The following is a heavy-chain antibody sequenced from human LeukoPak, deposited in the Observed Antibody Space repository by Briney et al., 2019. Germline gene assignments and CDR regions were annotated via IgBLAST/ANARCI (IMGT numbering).Heavy chain of an antibody. CDR1: GFTFSSYW. Sequence: HPGGSLRLSCAASGFTFSSYWMSWVRQAPGKGLEWVANIKQDGSEKYYVDSVKGRFTISRDNAKNSLYLQMNSLRAEDTAVYYCARIEYSSSSGNDYWGQGTLVTVSS. V-gene: IGHV3-7*01. CDR2: IKQDGSEK. CDR3: ARIEYSSSSGNDY. D-gene: IGHD6-6*01. J-gene: IGHJ4*02.